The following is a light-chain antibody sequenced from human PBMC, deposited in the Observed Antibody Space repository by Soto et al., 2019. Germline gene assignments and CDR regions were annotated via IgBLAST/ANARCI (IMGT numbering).Light chain of an antibody. J-gene: IGKJ4*01. V-gene: IGKV3-20*01. Sequence: IVLTQSPGTLSLSPGERATLSCRARQSVPRNYLAWYQQKPGQAPRLLIYGASSRATGIPDRFSGSGSGTDFTLTISRLEPEDFAVYYCQQYGSSPLTFGGGTKVDIK. CDR3: QQYGSSPLT. CDR1: QSVPRNY. CDR2: GAS.